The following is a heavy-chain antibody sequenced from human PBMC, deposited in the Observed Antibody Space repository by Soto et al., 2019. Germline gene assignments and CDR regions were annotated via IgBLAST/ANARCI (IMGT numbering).Heavy chain of an antibody. CDR1: GFTFSSYG. CDR3: ARGEVGPPPRLWFGELFHDAFDI. Sequence: PGGSLRLSCAASGFTFSSYGMHWVRQAPGKGLEWVAVIWYDGSNKYYADSVKGRFTISRDNSKNTLYLQMNSLRAEDTAVYYCARGEVGPPPRLWFGELFHDAFDIWGQGTMVTVSS. CDR2: IWYDGSNK. V-gene: IGHV3-33*01. J-gene: IGHJ3*02. D-gene: IGHD3-10*01.